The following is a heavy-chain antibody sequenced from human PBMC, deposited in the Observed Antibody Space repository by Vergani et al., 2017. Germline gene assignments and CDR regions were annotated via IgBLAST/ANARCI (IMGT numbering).Heavy chain of an antibody. CDR1: GGSVSSGSYY. D-gene: IGHD6-19*01. Sequence: QVQLQESGPGLVKPSETLSLTCTVSGGSVSSGSYYWSWIRQPPGKGLEWIGYIYYSGSTYYNPSLKSRATISVDTSKNQFSLKLSSVTAADTAVYYCARQRAVAGTTRFDYWGQGTLVTGSS. CDR2: IYYSGST. CDR3: ARQRAVAGTTRFDY. J-gene: IGHJ4*02. V-gene: IGHV4-39*01.